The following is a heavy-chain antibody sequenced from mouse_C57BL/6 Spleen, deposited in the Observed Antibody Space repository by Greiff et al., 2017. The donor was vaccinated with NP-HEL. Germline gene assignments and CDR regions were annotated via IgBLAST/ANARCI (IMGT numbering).Heavy chain of an antibody. D-gene: IGHD2-4*01. J-gene: IGHJ1*03. Sequence: VQLQQSGTVLARPGASVKMSCKTSGYTFTSYWMHWVKQRPGQGLEWIGAIYPGNSDTSYNQKFKGKAKLTAVTSASTAYMELSSLTNEDSAVYYCTRGNYDPHWYFDVWGTGTTVTVSS. V-gene: IGHV1-5*01. CDR1: GYTFTSYW. CDR2: IYPGNSDT. CDR3: TRGNYDPHWYFDV.